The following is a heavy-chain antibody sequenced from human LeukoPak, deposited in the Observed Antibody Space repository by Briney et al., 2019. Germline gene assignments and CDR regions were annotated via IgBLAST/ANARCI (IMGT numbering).Heavy chain of an antibody. D-gene: IGHD3-10*01. V-gene: IGHV3-74*01. CDR1: GFTFSSYW. Sequence: PGGSLRLSCAASGFTFSSYWMHWVRQAPGKGLVWVSVINYDGSGTNYADSVKGRSTISRDNAKNTLYLQMTSLGAEDTAVYYCVRGGFGHAMDVWGQGTTVTVSS. CDR2: INYDGSGT. J-gene: IGHJ6*02. CDR3: VRGGFGHAMDV.